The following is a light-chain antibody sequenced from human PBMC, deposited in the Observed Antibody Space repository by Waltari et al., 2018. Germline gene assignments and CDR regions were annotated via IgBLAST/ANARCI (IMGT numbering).Light chain of an antibody. CDR1: NIGSYS. CDR2: YDS. CDR3: QVWHADIDPGV. J-gene: IGLJ1*01. Sequence: SYVLTQPPSVSVAPGETASITCGGDNIGSYSVHWYQQKPGQAPVLVIFYDSDRPSGIPAPFSGSNSGNTATLTITSVEAGDEARYYCQVWHADIDPGVFGTGTEVTVL. V-gene: IGLV3-21*04.